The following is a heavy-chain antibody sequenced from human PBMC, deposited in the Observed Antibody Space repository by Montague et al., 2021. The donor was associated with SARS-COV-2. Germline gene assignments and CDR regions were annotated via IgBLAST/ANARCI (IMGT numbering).Heavy chain of an antibody. Sequence: SETLSLTCSVSGGSISNSVYYWGWIRQPPGKGLELIGSIYYTGSTYYNPSLKSRVTISRNTSNNQFFLKLTSVTAADTAVYYCARSGRTYIYGLDYFDFWGQGTLVTVSS. V-gene: IGHV4-39*01. CDR3: ARSGRTYIYGLDYFDF. CDR1: GGSISNSVYY. D-gene: IGHD5-18*01. CDR2: IYYTGST. J-gene: IGHJ4*01.